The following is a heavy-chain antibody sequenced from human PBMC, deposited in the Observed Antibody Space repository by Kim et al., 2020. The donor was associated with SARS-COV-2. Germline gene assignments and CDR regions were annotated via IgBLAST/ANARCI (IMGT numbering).Heavy chain of an antibody. CDR1: GFTFSSYA. V-gene: IGHV3-23*01. Sequence: GGSLRLSCAASGFTFSSYAMSWVRQAPGKGLEWVSAISGSGGSTYYADSVKGRFTISRDNSKNTLYLQMNSLRAEDTAVYYGAKVGPYSGGDCSFKYSFDYWGQGTLVTVSS. CDR3: AKVGPYSGGDCSFKYSFDY. J-gene: IGHJ4*02. CDR2: ISGSGGST. D-gene: IGHD2-21*02.